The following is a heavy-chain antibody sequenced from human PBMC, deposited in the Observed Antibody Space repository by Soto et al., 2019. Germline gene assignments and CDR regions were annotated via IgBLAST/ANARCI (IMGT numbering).Heavy chain of an antibody. D-gene: IGHD6-13*01. J-gene: IGHJ4*02. Sequence: QVQLQQWGAGLLKPSETLSLTCGVYGGSFSGYYWSWIRQPPGKGVEWIGEINHSGSTNYNNPSLKSGVTISVDTSKNQFSLKLSAVTAADTAVYYCARQFKGIAMRDYWGQGTLVTVSS. CDR2: INHSGST. V-gene: IGHV4-34*01. CDR1: GGSFSGYY. CDR3: ARQFKGIAMRDY.